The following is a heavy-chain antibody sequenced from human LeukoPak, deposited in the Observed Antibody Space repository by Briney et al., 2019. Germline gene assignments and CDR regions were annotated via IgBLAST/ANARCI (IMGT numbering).Heavy chain of an antibody. D-gene: IGHD3-3*01. CDR2: IYSGGNT. Sequence: GGSLRLSCAASGFTVSNNYMTWVRQAPGKGLEWVSVIYSGGNTYYADSVKGRFTISRDNSKNTLFLQMNSLRAEDTAVYYCAKVVLYYFDYWGQGTLVTVSS. CDR1: GFTVSNNY. J-gene: IGHJ4*02. CDR3: AKVVLYYFDY. V-gene: IGHV3-53*01.